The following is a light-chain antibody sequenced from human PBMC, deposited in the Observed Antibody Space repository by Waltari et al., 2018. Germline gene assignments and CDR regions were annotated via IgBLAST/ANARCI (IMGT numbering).Light chain of an antibody. J-gene: IGKJ4*01. CDR2: VSS. CDR1: QRLNKRHSQSATRSY. Sequence: EIVLTQSPGTLSLSPGDRATLPCRASQRLNKRHSQSATRSYLAWFQQKPGQAPRLLIYVSSSRATGIPDRFSASGSGTDFTLNISRVEPEDFAMYYCQQYGDSPITFGGGTRVEI. CDR3: QQYGDSPIT. V-gene: IGKV3-20*01.